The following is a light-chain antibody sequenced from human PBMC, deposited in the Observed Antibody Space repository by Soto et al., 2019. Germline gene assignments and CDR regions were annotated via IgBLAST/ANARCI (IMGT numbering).Light chain of an antibody. CDR3: QQYNSYST. CDR1: QSISSW. J-gene: IGKJ1*01. Sequence: DIQMTQSPSTLSASVGDRVTITCRASQSISSWLAWYQQKPGKAPKLLIYKASTLESGVPSGFSGCGSGTEFTLTISRLQPDDFATYYCQQYNSYSTFGQGTKVEIK. V-gene: IGKV1-5*03. CDR2: KAS.